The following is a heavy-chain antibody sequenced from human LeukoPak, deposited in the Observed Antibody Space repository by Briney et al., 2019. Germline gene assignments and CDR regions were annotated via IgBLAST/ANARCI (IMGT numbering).Heavy chain of an antibody. J-gene: IGHJ5*02. D-gene: IGHD2-2*01. CDR1: GYTFTGYY. CDR2: INPNSGGT. V-gene: IGHV1-2*02. CDR3: AFSSSTSESNWFDP. Sequence: ASVKVSCKASGYTFTGYYMHWVRQAPGQGLEWMGWINPNSGGTNYAQKFQGRVTMTRDTSISTAYMELSRLRSDDTAVYYCAFSSSTSESNWFDPWGQGTLVTVSS.